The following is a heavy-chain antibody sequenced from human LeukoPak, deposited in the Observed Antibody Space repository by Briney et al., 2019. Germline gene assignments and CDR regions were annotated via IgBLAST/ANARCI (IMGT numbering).Heavy chain of an antibody. CDR3: ARDSSSWGNYGMDV. J-gene: IGHJ6*02. Sequence: GASVKVSCKASGYTFTGYYMHWVRQAPGQGLEWMGWINPNSGGTNYAQKFQGRVTMTRDTSISTAYMELSRLRSDDTAVYYCARDSSSWGNYGMDVWGQGTTVTASS. CDR2: INPNSGGT. CDR1: GYTFTGYY. D-gene: IGHD6-13*01. V-gene: IGHV1-2*02.